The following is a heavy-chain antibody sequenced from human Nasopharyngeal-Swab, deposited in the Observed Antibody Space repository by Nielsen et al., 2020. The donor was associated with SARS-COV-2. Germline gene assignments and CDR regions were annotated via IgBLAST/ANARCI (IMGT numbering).Heavy chain of an antibody. CDR2: ISGSGGST. D-gene: IGHD3-3*01. J-gene: IGHJ4*02. CDR1: GFTFSSYS. Sequence: GSLKISCAASGFTFSSYSMNWVRQAPGKGLEWVSAISGSGGSTYYADSVKGRFTISRDNSKNTLYLQMNSLRAEDTAVYYCATSKGDFWSGYYTYYYFDYWRQGTLVTVSS. CDR3: ATSKGDFWSGYYTYYYFDY. V-gene: IGHV3-23*01.